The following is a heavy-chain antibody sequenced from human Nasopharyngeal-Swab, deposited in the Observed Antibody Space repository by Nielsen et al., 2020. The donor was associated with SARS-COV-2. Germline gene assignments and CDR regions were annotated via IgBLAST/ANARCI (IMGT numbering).Heavy chain of an antibody. J-gene: IGHJ4*02. Sequence: GESLKISCQGSGYSFTNFWIGWVRQKPGKGLEWMGIIWPGDSETRYSPSFQGQVTISADKSISTAYLQWSRLKASDTAMYYCARGASAYDSWGQGTLVTVSS. CDR1: GYSFTNFW. CDR3: ARGASAYDS. V-gene: IGHV5-51*01. CDR2: IWPGDSET. D-gene: IGHD5-12*01.